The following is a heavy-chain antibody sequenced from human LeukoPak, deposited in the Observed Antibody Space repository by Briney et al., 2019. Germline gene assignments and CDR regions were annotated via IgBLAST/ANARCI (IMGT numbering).Heavy chain of an antibody. CDR2: IYTSGST. V-gene: IGHV4-61*02. Sequence: SQTLSLTCTVSGGSISSGSYYWSWIRQPAGKGLEWIGRIYTSGSTNYNPSLKSRVTISVDTSKNQFSLKLSSVTAADTAVYYCARDIVLMVYAPPWDNWFDPWGQGTLVTVSS. CDR1: GGSISSGSYY. CDR3: ARDIVLMVYAPPWDNWFDP. J-gene: IGHJ5*02. D-gene: IGHD2-8*01.